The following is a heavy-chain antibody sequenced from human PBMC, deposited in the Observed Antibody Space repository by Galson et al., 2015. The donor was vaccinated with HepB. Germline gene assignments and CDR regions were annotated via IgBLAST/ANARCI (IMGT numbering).Heavy chain of an antibody. Sequence: SVKVSCKASGYTFTGYYMHWVRQAPGQGLEWMGWINPNSGGTNYAQKFQGRVTMTRDTSISTAYMELSRLRSDDTAVYYCARAKVVVVPAAISAFDIWGQGTMVTVSS. J-gene: IGHJ3*02. D-gene: IGHD2-2*02. V-gene: IGHV1-2*02. CDR3: ARAKVVVVPAAISAFDI. CDR2: INPNSGGT. CDR1: GYTFTGYY.